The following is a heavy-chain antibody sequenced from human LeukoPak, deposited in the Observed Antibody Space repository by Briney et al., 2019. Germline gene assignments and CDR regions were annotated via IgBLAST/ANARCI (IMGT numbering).Heavy chain of an antibody. V-gene: IGHV1-2*02. J-gene: IGHJ5*02. D-gene: IGHD2-15*01. CDR3: ARSGGYCVGTTCYSLFDWFDP. CDR2: INPDSGGT. CDR1: GYTFTGYY. Sequence: ASVKVSCKASGYTFTGYYIHWVRQAPGQGLDWLGWINPDSGGTDYAQKFQGRVTMTRDTSISTAYMELSRLTSDDTAVYYCARSGGYCVGTTCYSLFDWFDPRGQGALVTVSS.